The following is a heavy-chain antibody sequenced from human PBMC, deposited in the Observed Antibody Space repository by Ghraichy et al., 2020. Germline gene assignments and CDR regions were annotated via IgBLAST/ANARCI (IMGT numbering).Heavy chain of an antibody. V-gene: IGHV1-18*01. CDR1: GYTFTSYG. CDR3: ARDLGDFWSGYQIDY. D-gene: IGHD3-3*01. Sequence: ATVKVSCKASGYTFTSYGISWVRQAPGQGLEWMGWINAYNGNTNYAQKLQGRVTMTTDTSTSTAYMELRSLRSDDTAVYYCARDLGDFWSGYQIDYWGQGTLVTVSS. J-gene: IGHJ4*02. CDR2: INAYNGNT.